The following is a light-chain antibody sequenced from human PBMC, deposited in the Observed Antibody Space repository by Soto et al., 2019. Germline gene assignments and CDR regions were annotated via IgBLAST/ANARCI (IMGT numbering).Light chain of an antibody. V-gene: IGKV3-11*01. CDR3: QHRSSWPLP. J-gene: IGKJ4*01. CDR2: DAS. Sequence: EIVLTQSPATLSLSPGERATLSCRASQSVSSFLAWYQQRPGQAPRLLIYDASNRATGITARFSGSGSGTDFTLTITSLEPEDFAVYFCQHRSSWPLPFGGGTRWIS. CDR1: QSVSSF.